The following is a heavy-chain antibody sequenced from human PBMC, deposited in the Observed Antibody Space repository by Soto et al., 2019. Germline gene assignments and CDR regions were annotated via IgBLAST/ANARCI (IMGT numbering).Heavy chain of an antibody. V-gene: IGHV1-18*04. CDR2: VSPYNGDT. D-gene: IGHD2-2*01. J-gene: IGHJ6*02. Sequence: QVLLVQSGAEVKKPGASVKVSCKASGYTFTTYGINWVRQAPGQGLEWMGLVSPYNGDTTYAQNFQGRVTMTTDTSTRTAYMELRSLRSDDTAVYYCAREVGHMDVWGQGTTVTVSS. CDR3: AREVGHMDV. CDR1: GYTFTTYG.